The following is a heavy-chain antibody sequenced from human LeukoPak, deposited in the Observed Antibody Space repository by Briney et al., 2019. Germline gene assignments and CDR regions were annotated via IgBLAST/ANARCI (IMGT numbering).Heavy chain of an antibody. Sequence: ASVKVSCKASGYTFTNSYIHWVRQAPGQVLEWMGLINPDGGNTNYAQNFQGRVTLTRDTSTSTVYMELSSLRSDDTAIYYCARIAPVIVSDYWGQGTLVTVSS. CDR3: ARIAPVIVSDY. D-gene: IGHD3-22*01. V-gene: IGHV1-46*01. CDR2: INPDGGNT. CDR1: GYTFTNSY. J-gene: IGHJ4*02.